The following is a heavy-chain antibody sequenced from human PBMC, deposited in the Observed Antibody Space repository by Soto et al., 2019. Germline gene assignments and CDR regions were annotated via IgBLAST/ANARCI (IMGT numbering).Heavy chain of an antibody. CDR3: TRDHGYGYGMDV. CDR2: ITKSSRTI. J-gene: IGHJ6*04. D-gene: IGHD5-12*01. Sequence: GGSLRLSCAASGFTFSTYSMNWVRQAPGKGLEWISYITKSSRTIYYADSVKGRFTISRDNAKNSLYLQMNSLRAEDTAVYYCTRDHGYGYGMDVWGEGTTVTVSS. V-gene: IGHV3-48*01. CDR1: GFTFSTYS.